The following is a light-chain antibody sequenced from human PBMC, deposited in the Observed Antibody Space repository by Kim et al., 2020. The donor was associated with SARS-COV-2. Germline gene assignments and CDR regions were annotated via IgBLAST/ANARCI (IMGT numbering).Light chain of an antibody. V-gene: IGKV4-1*01. CDR1: QSILYSSNNKNY. Sequence: DIVMTQSPDSLAVSLGDRATINCKSSQSILYSSNNKNYLAWYQQKPGQPPKPLIYWASTRESGVPDRFSGSGSGTDFTLTISSLQAEDVAVYYCHQYYDTPYTFGQGTKLEI. CDR3: HQYYDTPYT. J-gene: IGKJ2*01. CDR2: WAS.